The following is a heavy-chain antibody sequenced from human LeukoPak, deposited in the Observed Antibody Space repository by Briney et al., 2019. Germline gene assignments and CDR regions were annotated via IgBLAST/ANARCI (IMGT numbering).Heavy chain of an antibody. CDR2: INSDGSST. J-gene: IGHJ6*03. Sequence: PGGSLRLSCAASGFTFSSYWMHWVRQAPGKGLVWVSRINSDGSSTSYADSVKGRFTISRDNAKNTLYLQMNSLRAEDTAVYYCARDPLTYYYGSGSYPRQYYYYYYMDVWGKGTMVTVSS. CDR3: ARDPLTYYYGSGSYPRQYYYYYYMDV. V-gene: IGHV3-74*01. CDR1: GFTFSSYW. D-gene: IGHD3-10*01.